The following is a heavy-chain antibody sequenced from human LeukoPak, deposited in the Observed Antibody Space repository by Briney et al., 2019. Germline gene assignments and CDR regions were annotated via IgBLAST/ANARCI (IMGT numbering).Heavy chain of an antibody. Sequence: SETLSLTCAVYGGSFSGYYWSWIRQPPGKGLEWIGEINHSGSTNYNPSLKSRVTISVDTSKNQFSLKLSSVTAADTAVYYCARRRGMVTAYATNYFDYWGQGTLVTVSS. D-gene: IGHD5-18*01. CDR2: INHSGST. CDR3: ARRRGMVTAYATNYFDY. J-gene: IGHJ4*02. V-gene: IGHV4-34*01. CDR1: GGSFSGYY.